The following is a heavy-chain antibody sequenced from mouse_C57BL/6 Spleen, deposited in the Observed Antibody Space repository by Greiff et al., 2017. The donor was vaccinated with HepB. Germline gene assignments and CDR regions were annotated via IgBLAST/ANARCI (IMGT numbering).Heavy chain of an antibody. V-gene: IGHV5-4*03. D-gene: IGHD1-1*01. CDR3: ARTYYYGSSSWFAY. Sequence: DVKLVESGGGLVKPGGSLKLSCAASGFTFSSYDMSWVRQTPEKRLEWVATISDGGSYTYYPDNVKGRFTISRDNAKNNLYLQMSHLKSEDTAMYYCARTYYYGSSSWFAYWGQGTLVTVSA. J-gene: IGHJ3*01. CDR1: GFTFSSYD. CDR2: ISDGGSYT.